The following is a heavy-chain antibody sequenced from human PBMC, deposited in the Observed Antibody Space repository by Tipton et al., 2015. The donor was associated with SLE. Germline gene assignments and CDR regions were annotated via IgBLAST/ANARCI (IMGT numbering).Heavy chain of an antibody. V-gene: IGHV3-53*05. D-gene: IGHD1-26*01. CDR3: ARALIVGAPTGYCYYGMDV. CDR2: IYSGGST. J-gene: IGHJ6*02. Sequence: SLRLSCAASGFTVSSNYMSWVRQAPGKGLEWVSVIYSGGSTYYADSVKGRFTISRDNSKNTLYLQMNSLRAEDTAVYYCARALIVGAPTGYCYYGMDVWGQGTTVTVSS. CDR1: GFTVSSNY.